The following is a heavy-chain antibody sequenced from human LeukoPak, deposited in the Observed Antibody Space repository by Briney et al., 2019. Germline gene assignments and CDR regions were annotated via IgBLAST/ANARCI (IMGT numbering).Heavy chain of an antibody. CDR3: VAMGYNYFDP. CDR2: IGSSSSYI. Sequence: KSGGSLRLSCAASGFTFSTYSMNWVRQAPGKGLEWVSYIGSSSSYIDYAGSVRGRFPVSRDNAKNSLYLQMNSLRDEDTAVYYCVAMGYNYFDPWGQGSLVIVSS. CDR1: GFTFSTYS. J-gene: IGHJ4*02. D-gene: IGHD5-18*01. V-gene: IGHV3-21*01.